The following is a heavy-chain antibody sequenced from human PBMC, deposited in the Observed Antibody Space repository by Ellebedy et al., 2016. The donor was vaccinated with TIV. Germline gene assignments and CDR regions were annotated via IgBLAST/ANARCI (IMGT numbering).Heavy chain of an antibody. D-gene: IGHD2-2*01. CDR2: IYYSGST. V-gene: IGHV4-59*12. Sequence: SETLSLTCAVYGGSISSYYWSWIRQPPGKGLEWIGYIYYSGSTNYNPSLMSRVTVSVDTSKNQFSLKLSSVTAADTAVYYCARVVSEYRYFDYWGQGTLVTVSS. J-gene: IGHJ4*02. CDR3: ARVVSEYRYFDY. CDR1: GGSISSYY.